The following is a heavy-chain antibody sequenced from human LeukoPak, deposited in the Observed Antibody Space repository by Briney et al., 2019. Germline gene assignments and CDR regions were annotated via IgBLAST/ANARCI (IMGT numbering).Heavy chain of an antibody. CDR3: ARERTLYVSGSGYGMDV. J-gene: IGHJ6*02. CDR2: IWYDGSNK. D-gene: IGHD3-10*01. CDR1: GFAFSSYG. V-gene: IGHV3-33*01. Sequence: GGSLKLSCAASGFAFSSYGMHWVRQAPGKGLEWVALIWYDGSNKYYADSVKGRFTISRDSSKNTLYLEMSSLRAEDTAVYFCARERTLYVSGSGYGMDVWGQGTTVTVSS.